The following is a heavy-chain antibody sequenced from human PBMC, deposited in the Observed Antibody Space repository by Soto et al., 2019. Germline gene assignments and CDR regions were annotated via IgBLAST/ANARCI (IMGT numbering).Heavy chain of an antibody. J-gene: IGHJ6*02. D-gene: IGHD5-18*01. Sequence: PSETLSLTCTVSGGSISSSSYYWGWIRQPPGKGLEWIGSIYYSGSTYYNPSLKSRVTISVDTSKNQFSLKLSSVTAADTAVYYCACFFSGGYGYGFYYYGMDVGGQGTRVTV. CDR1: GGSISSSSYY. CDR2: IYYSGST. CDR3: ACFFSGGYGYGFYYYGMDV. V-gene: IGHV4-39*01.